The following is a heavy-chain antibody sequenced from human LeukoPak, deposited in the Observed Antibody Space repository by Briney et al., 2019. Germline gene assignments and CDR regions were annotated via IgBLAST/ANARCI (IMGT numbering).Heavy chain of an antibody. V-gene: IGHV3-7*03. D-gene: IGHD2-15*01. CDR3: AKHNHGYHSVSTTYYYYYYMDV. Sequence: GGSLRLSCAASGFTFSSYWMSWVRQAPGKGLEWVANIKQDGSEKYYMDSVKGRFTFSRDNSKNTLYLQMNSLTAEDTAVYYCAKHNHGYHSVSTTYYYYYYMDVWGKGTTVTVSS. J-gene: IGHJ6*03. CDR1: GFTFSSYW. CDR2: IKQDGSEK.